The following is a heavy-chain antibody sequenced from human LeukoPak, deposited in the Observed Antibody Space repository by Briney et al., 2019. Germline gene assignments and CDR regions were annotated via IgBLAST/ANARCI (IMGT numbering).Heavy chain of an antibody. V-gene: IGHV3-11*04. J-gene: IGHJ4*02. CDR1: GFTFSDYY. Sequence: PGGSLRLSCAASGFTFSDYYMSWIRQAPGKGLEWISFISSSGSTIYYADSVKGRFTISRDTTKNSLHLQMNNLRAEDTAVYYCAKVRNCYGDCYYFDYWGQGTLVTVSS. D-gene: IGHD2-2*01. CDR3: AKVRNCYGDCYYFDY. CDR2: ISSSGSTI.